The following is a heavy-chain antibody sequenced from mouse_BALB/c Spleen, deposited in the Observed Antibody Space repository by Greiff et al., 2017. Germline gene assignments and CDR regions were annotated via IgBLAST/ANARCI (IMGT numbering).Heavy chain of an antibody. CDR1: GFTFSSFG. CDR3: ARPGPVMLREAMDY. D-gene: IGHD2-3*01. J-gene: IGHJ4*01. Sequence: EVKLMESGGGLVQPGGSRKLSCAASGFTFSSFGMHWVRQAPEKGLEWVAYISSGSSTIYYADTVKGRFTISRDNPKNTLFLQMTSLRSEDTAMYYCARPGPVMLREAMDYWGQGTSVTVSS. V-gene: IGHV5-17*02. CDR2: ISSGSSTI.